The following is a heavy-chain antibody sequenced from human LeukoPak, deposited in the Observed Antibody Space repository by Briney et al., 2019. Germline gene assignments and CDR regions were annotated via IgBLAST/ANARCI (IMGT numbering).Heavy chain of an antibody. CDR1: GFTFGDYA. V-gene: IGHV3-30*04. CDR2: ISYDGTSE. Sequence: GGSLRLSCTASGFTFGDYAMSWVRQAPGKGLEWVAAISYDGTSEYHADSVKGRFTISRDNSKNTLYLQMNSLRVEDTAIYYCARDRIAVAGMGAFQHWGQGTLSPSPQ. CDR3: ARDRIAVAGMGAFQH. D-gene: IGHD6-19*01. J-gene: IGHJ1*01.